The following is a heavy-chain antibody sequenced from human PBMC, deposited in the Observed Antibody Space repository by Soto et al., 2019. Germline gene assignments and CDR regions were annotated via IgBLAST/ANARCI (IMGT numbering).Heavy chain of an antibody. V-gene: IGHV4-61*01. CDR1: GASVSDGTNF. CDR3: ARQYGGSQAAPYNWFDP. D-gene: IGHD2-15*01. J-gene: IGHJ5*02. Sequence: PSETLSLTCTVSGASVSDGTNFWNWIRQPPGWGLEWIGYIYYSGSTNYNPSLKSRVTISVDTSKNQFSLKLSSVTAADTAVYYCARQYGGSQAAPYNWFDPWGQGTLVTVSS. CDR2: IYYSGST.